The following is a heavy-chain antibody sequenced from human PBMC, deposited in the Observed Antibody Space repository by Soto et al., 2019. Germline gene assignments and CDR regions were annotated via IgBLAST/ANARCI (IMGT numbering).Heavy chain of an antibody. J-gene: IGHJ4*02. CDR2: ISGSGGST. Sequence: PGGSLRLSCAASGFTFSSYAMSWVRQAPGKGLEWVSAISGSGGSTYYAESVKGRFTISRDNSKNTLYLQMNSLRAEDTAVYYCAKDRYPFKPARYLFDYWGQGTLVTVSS. V-gene: IGHV3-23*01. CDR1: GFTFSSYA. CDR3: AKDRYPFKPARYLFDY. D-gene: IGHD1-20*01.